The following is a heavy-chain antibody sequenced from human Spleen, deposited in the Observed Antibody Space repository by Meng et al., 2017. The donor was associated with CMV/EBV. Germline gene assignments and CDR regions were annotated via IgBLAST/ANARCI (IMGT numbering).Heavy chain of an antibody. Sequence: ASVKVSCKASGFTFTNYDIIWVRQAAGQGLEWMAWVNPNSGNSGYAQKFQGRGTLTRNTSISTAYMELNSLRFEDTAVYYCARAGSGWYGGGLDYWGQGTLVTVSS. V-gene: IGHV1-8*03. CDR1: GFTFTNYD. CDR2: VNPNSGNS. CDR3: ARAGSGWYGGGLDY. D-gene: IGHD6-19*01. J-gene: IGHJ4*02.